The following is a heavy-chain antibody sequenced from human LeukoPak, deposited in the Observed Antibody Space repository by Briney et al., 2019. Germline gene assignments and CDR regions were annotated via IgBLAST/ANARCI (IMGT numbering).Heavy chain of an antibody. V-gene: IGHV1-69*13. CDR2: IIPIFGTA. CDR3: ARGSSGYYDHSLDY. Sequence: ASVKVSCKASGGTFSSYAISWVRQAPGQGLEWMGGIIPIFGTASYAQKFQGRVTITADESTSTAYVELSSLRSEDTAVYYCARGSSGYYDHSLDYWGQGTLVTVSS. D-gene: IGHD3-22*01. J-gene: IGHJ4*02. CDR1: GGTFSSYA.